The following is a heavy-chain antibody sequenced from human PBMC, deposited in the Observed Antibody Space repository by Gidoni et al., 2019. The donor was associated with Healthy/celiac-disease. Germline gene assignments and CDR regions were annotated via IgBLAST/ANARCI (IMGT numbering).Heavy chain of an antibody. CDR1: EFTFSDYY. Sequence: QVQVVESGGGLVKPGGSLRLSCAASEFTFSDYYMSWIRQAPGKGLEWVSYITSSSTYTNYADSVKGRFTISRDNAKNSLYLQMNSLRAEDTAVYYCARVTPGGYGRLGAFDIWGQGTMVTVSS. CDR3: ARVTPGGYGRLGAFDI. J-gene: IGHJ3*02. V-gene: IGHV3-11*06. CDR2: ITSSSTYT. D-gene: IGHD5-12*01.